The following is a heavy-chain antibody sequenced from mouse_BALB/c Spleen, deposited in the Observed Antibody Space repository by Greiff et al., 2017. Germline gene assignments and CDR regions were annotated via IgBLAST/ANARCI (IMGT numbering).Heavy chain of an antibody. CDR3: ARQYGNPAWFAY. CDR2: ISSGGSYT. V-gene: IGHV5-9-3*01. Sequence: EVHLVESGGGLVKPGGSLKLSCAASGFTFSSYAMSWVRQTPEKRLEWVATISSGGSYTYYPDSVKGRFTISRDNAKNTLYLQISSLRSEDTAMYYCARQYGNPAWFAYWGQGTLVTVSA. D-gene: IGHD2-10*02. J-gene: IGHJ3*01. CDR1: GFTFSSYA.